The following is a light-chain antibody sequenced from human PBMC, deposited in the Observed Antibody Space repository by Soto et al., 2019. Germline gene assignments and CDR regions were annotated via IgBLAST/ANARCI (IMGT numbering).Light chain of an antibody. J-gene: IGLJ1*01. CDR1: SSDVGGYNY. V-gene: IGLV2-14*01. Sequence: QSVLTQPASVSGSPGQSVTISCTGTSSDVGGYNYVSWYQQLPGEAPKLIIYGVTARPSGVSNRFSGSKPGNAASLTGSGLQAEDEGDYYSSSYTATRTYVFGTGTKVTVL. CDR3: SSYTATRTYV. CDR2: GVT.